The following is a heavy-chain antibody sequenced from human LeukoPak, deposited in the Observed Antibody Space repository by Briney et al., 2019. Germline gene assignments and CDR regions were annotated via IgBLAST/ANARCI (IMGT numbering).Heavy chain of an antibody. CDR1: GFTFSSYG. J-gene: IGHJ4*02. V-gene: IGHV3-30*02. Sequence: GGSLRLSCAASGFTFSSYGMHWVRQAPGKGLEWVAFIRYDGSNKYYADSVKGRLTISRDNSKNTLYLQMNSLRAEDTAVYYCARVYYYGSGSQGNDYWGQGTLVTVSS. D-gene: IGHD3-10*01. CDR3: ARVYYYGSGSQGNDY. CDR2: IRYDGSNK.